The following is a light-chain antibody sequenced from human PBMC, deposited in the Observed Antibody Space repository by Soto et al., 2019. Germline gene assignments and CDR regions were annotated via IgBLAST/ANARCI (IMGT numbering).Light chain of an antibody. CDR1: QSISDW. Sequence: DIQMTQSPSTLSASVGDRVTITCRASQSISDWLAWHQQKPGNAPKLLIYKASSLESGVPSRFSGSRSGTEFTLTISSPQPDDFATYYCQQYNGYSQTFGQGTKVEIK. CDR2: KAS. V-gene: IGKV1-5*03. CDR3: QQYNGYSQT. J-gene: IGKJ1*01.